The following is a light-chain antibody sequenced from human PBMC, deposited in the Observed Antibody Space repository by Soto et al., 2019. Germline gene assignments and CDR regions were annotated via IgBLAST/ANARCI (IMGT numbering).Light chain of an antibody. CDR1: SSDVGSYNL. CDR2: ESS. Sequence: LAQPASVSGSPGQSITISCTGTSSDVGSYNLVSWYQQHPGKAPKLLIFESSKRPSGVSNRFSGSKSGNTASLTISGLQAEDEADYYCRSYAGASTLFGTGTMATVL. V-gene: IGLV2-23*01. CDR3: RSYAGASTL. J-gene: IGLJ1*01.